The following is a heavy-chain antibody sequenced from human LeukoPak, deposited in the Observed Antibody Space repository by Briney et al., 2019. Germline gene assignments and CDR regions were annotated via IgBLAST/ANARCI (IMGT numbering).Heavy chain of an antibody. J-gene: IGHJ6*03. Sequence: SETLSLTCTVSGGSISSYYWSWIRQPPGRGLEWIGYIYYSGGTNYNPSLKSRVTISVGTSKNQFSLKLSSVTAADTAVYYCARGYYYYYMDVWGKGTTVTVSS. CDR3: ARGYYYYYMDV. CDR2: IYYSGGT. CDR1: GGSISSYY. V-gene: IGHV4-59*01.